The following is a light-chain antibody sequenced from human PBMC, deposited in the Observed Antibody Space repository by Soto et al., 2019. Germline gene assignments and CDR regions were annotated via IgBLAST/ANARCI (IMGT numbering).Light chain of an antibody. J-gene: IGKJ3*01. CDR3: QKDNIAPLFT. V-gene: IGKV1-27*01. Sequence: DIQMTQSPSSLSASVGDRVTITCRASQGISNYLAWYQQKPGKVPKLLIYAASALQSGVPSRFSGSGSATDFTLTISSLQPEDVATYYCQKDNIAPLFTFGPGTKVYIK. CDR1: QGISNY. CDR2: AAS.